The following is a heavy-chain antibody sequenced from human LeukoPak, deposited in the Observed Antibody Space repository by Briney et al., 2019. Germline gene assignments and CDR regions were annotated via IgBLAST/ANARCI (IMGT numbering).Heavy chain of an antibody. D-gene: IGHD3-10*01. CDR3: ARDFNYYGSGSFWFDP. J-gene: IGHJ5*02. CDR2: IHYSGST. CDR1: GGSVSSNSYY. Sequence: SETLSLTCTVSGGSVSSNSYYWSWIRQPTGKGLEWIGYIHYSGSTNYNPSLKSRVTISIDTSKNQFSLKLSSVTAADTAVYYCARDFNYYGSGSFWFDPRGQGTLVTVSS. V-gene: IGHV4-61*01.